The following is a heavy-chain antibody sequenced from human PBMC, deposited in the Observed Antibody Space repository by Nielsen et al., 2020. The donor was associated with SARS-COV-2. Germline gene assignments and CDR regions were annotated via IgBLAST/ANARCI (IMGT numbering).Heavy chain of an antibody. CDR1: GFTFSDSY. V-gene: IGHV3-11*04. J-gene: IGHJ6*02. CDR3: AKSLLVGGFPGYGMDV. Sequence: GGSLRLSCAASGFTFSDSYMSWIRQAPGQGLEWVSYITSSGSNMYYSDSVKGRFTISRDNAKNSLYLQMNSLRPEDTAVYYCAKSLLVGGFPGYGMDVWGQGTMVTVS. D-gene: IGHD1-26*01. CDR2: ITSSGSNM.